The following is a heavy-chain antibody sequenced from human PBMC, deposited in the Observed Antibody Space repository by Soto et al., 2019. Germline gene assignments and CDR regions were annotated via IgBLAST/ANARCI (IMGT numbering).Heavy chain of an antibody. V-gene: IGHV1-69*02. J-gene: IGHJ4*02. CDR2: IIPILGIA. D-gene: IGHD2-15*01. CDR3: ARGKRYCSGGSCYYFDY. CDR1: GGTFSSYT. Sequence: ASVKVSCEASGGTFSSYTISWVRQAPEQGLEWMGRIIPILGIANYAQKFQGRVTITADKSTSTAYMELSSLRSEDTAVYYCARGKRYCSGGSCYYFDYWGQGTLVTVSS.